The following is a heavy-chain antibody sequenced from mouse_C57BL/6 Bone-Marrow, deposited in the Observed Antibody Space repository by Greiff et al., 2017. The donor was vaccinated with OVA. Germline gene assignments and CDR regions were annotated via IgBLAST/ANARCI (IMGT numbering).Heavy chain of an antibody. J-gene: IGHJ2*01. Sequence: VKLVESGPGLVKPSQSLFLTCSITGFPITSGYYWIWIRQSPGKPLEWMGYITHSGETFYNPSLQSPISITRETSKNQFFLQLNSVTTEDTAMYYCAGDIYGNYCFDYWGQGTTLTVSS. CDR2: ITHSGET. CDR1: GFPITSGYY. D-gene: IGHD2-1*01. CDR3: AGDIYGNYCFDY. V-gene: IGHV12-3*01.